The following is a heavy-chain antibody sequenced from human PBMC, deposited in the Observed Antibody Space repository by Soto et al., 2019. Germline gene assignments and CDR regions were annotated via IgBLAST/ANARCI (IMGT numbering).Heavy chain of an antibody. Sequence: PGGSLRLSCAASGFTFSDYYMSWIRQAPGKGLEWVSYISSSGSTIYYADSVKGRFTISRDNAKNSLHLQMNSLRAEDTAVYYCASTIVVVVAATDGMDVWGQGTTVTVSS. CDR1: GFTFSDYY. D-gene: IGHD2-15*01. CDR3: ASTIVVVVAATDGMDV. J-gene: IGHJ6*02. CDR2: ISSSGSTI. V-gene: IGHV3-11*01.